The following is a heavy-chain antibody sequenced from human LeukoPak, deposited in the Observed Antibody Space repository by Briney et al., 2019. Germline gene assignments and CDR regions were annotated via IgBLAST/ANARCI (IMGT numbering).Heavy chain of an antibody. CDR1: GYTFTSYG. D-gene: IGHD5-18*01. CDR2: IIPILGIA. Sequence: ASVKVSCKASGYTFTSYGISWVRQAPGQGLEWMGRIIPILGIANYAQKFQGRVTITADKSTSTAYMELSSLRSEDTAVYYCAREGYSYGFLVSNWFDPWGQGTLVTVSS. J-gene: IGHJ5*02. CDR3: AREGYSYGFLVSNWFDP. V-gene: IGHV1-69*04.